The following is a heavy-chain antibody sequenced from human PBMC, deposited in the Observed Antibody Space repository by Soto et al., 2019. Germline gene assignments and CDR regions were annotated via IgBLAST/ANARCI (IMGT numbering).Heavy chain of an antibody. Sequence: SETLSLTCAVYGGSFSGYYWSWIRQPPGKGLEWIGEINHSGSTNYNPSLKSRVTISVDTSKNQFSLKLSSVTAADTAVYYCARGGRAFQFSEWSLMDYWGQGTLVTVSS. J-gene: IGHJ4*02. CDR1: GGSFSGYY. CDR3: ARGGRAFQFSEWSLMDY. CDR2: INHSGST. D-gene: IGHD3-3*01. V-gene: IGHV4-34*01.